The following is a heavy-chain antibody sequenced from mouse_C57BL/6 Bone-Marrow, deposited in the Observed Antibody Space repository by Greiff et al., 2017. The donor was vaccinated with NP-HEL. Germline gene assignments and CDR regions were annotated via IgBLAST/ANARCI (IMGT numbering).Heavy chain of an antibody. CDR2: INSDGGST. Sequence: EVQLVESGGGLVQPGESLKLSCESNEYEFPSYDMSWVRKTPEKRLELVAAINSDGGSTYYPDNLERRFIISRDNTKKTLYLQKSRLRSEDTALYYCARLRQGDYAMDYWGQGTSVTVSS. V-gene: IGHV5-2*01. D-gene: IGHD2-12*01. J-gene: IGHJ4*01. CDR3: ARLRQGDYAMDY. CDR1: EYEFPSYD.